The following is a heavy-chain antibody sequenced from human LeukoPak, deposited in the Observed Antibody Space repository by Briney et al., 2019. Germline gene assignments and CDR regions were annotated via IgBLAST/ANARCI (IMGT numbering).Heavy chain of an antibody. CDR1: GFTFSSYG. J-gene: IGHJ4*02. CDR3: AKDRAHIVVVPAAMHAGGFDY. D-gene: IGHD2-2*01. V-gene: IGHV3-30*18. CDR2: ISYDGSNK. Sequence: GRSLRLSCAASGFTFSSYGTHWVRQAPGKGLEGVAVISYDGSNKYYADSVKGRFTISRDNSKNTLYLQMNSLRAEDTAVYYCAKDRAHIVVVPAAMHAGGFDYWGQGTLVTVSS.